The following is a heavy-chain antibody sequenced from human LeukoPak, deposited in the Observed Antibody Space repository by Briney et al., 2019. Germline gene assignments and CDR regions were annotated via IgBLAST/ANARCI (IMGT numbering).Heavy chain of an antibody. CDR2: IRYDGSNK. Sequence: PGGSLRLSCAASGFTFSSYGMHWVRQAPGKGLEWVAFIRYDGSNKYYADSVKGRFTISRDNSKNTLYLQMNSLRAEDTAVYYCGRDTVTNYYFDYWGQGTLVTVSS. V-gene: IGHV3-30*02. D-gene: IGHD4-17*01. J-gene: IGHJ4*02. CDR1: GFTFSSYG. CDR3: GRDTVTNYYFDY.